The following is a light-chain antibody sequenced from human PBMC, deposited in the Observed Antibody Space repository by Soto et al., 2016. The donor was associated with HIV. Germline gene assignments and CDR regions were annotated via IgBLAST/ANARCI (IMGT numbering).Light chain of an antibody. V-gene: IGKV1-5*03. Sequence: DTQMTQSPSTLSASVGDRVTITCRASQSVSWWLAWYQQKPGKAPKLLMYKASTLESGVPLRFTGSGSGTDFTLTISSLQPDDFATYYCQQYYTYPYTFGQGTKLEIK. J-gene: IGKJ2*01. CDR3: QQYYTYPYT. CDR1: QSVSWW. CDR2: KAS.